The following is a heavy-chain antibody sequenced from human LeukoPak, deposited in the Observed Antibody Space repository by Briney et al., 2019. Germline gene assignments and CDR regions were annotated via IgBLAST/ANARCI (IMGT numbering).Heavy chain of an antibody. CDR2: SYISGST. D-gene: IGHD3-10*01. Sequence: SETLSLTCTVSGGSISSFYWSWIRQPPGKGLEWIGYSYISGSTNYNPSLKSRVTMSVDTSKNQFSLKLSSVTAADTAVYYCARYHGSGSPFDYWGQGTLVTVSS. J-gene: IGHJ4*02. CDR1: GGSISSFY. CDR3: ARYHGSGSPFDY. V-gene: IGHV4-4*09.